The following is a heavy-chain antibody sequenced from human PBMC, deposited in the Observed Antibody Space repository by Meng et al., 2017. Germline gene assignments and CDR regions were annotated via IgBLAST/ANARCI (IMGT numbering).Heavy chain of an antibody. V-gene: IGHV3-11*04. D-gene: IGHD2/OR15-2a*01. CDR2: ISTTGSSI. CDR1: VLTFRDYY. CDR3: ARDHGFLNWFDP. Sequence: QIVGSGGSFVKAGGSRRLSCAASVLTFRDYYRTWIRQAPGKGLEWVSSISTTGSSIYYADSVKGRFSISRDNAENSLYLQINSLRVEDTAVYYCARDHGFLNWFDPWGQGTLVTVSS. J-gene: IGHJ5*02.